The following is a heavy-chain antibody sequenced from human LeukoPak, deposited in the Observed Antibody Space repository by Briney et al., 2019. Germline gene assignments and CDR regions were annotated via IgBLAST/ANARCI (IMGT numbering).Heavy chain of an antibody. J-gene: IGHJ4*02. V-gene: IGHV1-18*01. CDR2: ISTYNGNT. Sequence: GASVKVSCKASGYTFTSHGISWVRQAPGQGLEWMGWISTYNGNTNYAQKLQGRVTMTTDTSTSTAYMELRSLRSDDAAVYYCAGDVVRGVRPDYWGQGTLVTVSS. CDR3: AGDVVRGVRPDY. CDR1: GYTFTSHG. D-gene: IGHD3-10*01.